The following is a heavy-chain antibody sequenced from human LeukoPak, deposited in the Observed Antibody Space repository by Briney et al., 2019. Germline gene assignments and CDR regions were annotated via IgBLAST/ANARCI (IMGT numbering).Heavy chain of an antibody. V-gene: IGHV3-23*01. CDR1: GFTFSSYA. J-gene: IGHJ4*02. D-gene: IGHD3-16*01. CDR2: IGGSGGST. Sequence: PGGSLRLSCAASGFTFSSYAMSWVRQAPGKGLEWVSAIGGSGGSTYYADSVKGRFTISRDNSKNTLYLQMNSLRAEDTAVYYCAKSPYDYVWGSYCEDYWGQGTLVTVSS. CDR3: AKSPYDYVWGSYCEDY.